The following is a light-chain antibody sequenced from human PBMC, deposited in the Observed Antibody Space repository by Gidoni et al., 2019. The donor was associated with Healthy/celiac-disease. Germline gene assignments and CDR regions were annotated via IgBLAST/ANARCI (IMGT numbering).Light chain of an antibody. J-gene: IGKJ4*01. CDR2: GAS. CDR3: QQYGSSPLT. V-gene: IGKV3-20*01. Sequence: EIELTQSPGTLSLSPGERATLSCRASQSVSSSYLAWYQQKPGKAPRLLIYGASSRATGIPDRFSGSGSGTDFTLTISRLEPEDFAVYYCQQYGSSPLTFGGXTKVEIK. CDR1: QSVSSSY.